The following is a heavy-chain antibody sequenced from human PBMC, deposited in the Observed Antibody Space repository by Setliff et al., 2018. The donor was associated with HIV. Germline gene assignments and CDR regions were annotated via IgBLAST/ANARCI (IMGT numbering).Heavy chain of an antibody. D-gene: IGHD6-19*01. CDR1: GGSFSGYY. Sequence: SETLSLTCAVYGGSFSGYYWTWIRQPPGRGLEWIGEIIHSGGTNYNRSLKSRVTISVDTSKNQFSLKLSSVTAADTAVYYCASSSGWYGAAQFDPWGQGTRVTVSS. CDR2: IIHSGGT. CDR3: ASSSGWYGAAQFDP. V-gene: IGHV4-34*12. J-gene: IGHJ5*02.